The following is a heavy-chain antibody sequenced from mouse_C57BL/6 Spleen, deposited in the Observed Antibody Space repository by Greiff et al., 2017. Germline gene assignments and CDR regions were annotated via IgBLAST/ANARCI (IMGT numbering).Heavy chain of an antibody. Sequence: VKLQQPGTELVKPGASVKLSCKASGYTFTSYWMHWVKQRPGQGLEWIGNINPSNGGTNYNEKFPSKATLTVDQSSSPAYMQLSSLTSEDSAVYYCARGVYYGNDGCAYGGQGTLVNVDA. CDR3: ARGVYYGNDGCAY. CDR1: GYTFTSYW. CDR2: INPSNGGT. V-gene: IGHV1-53*01. D-gene: IGHD2-2*01. J-gene: IGHJ3*01.